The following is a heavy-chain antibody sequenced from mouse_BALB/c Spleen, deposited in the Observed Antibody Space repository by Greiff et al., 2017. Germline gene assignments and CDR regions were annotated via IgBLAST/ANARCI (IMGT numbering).Heavy chain of an antibody. J-gene: IGHJ4*01. CDR3: APGDYYGSSYYAMDY. Sequence: VQLQQPGAELVKPGASVKLSCKASGYTFTSYWMHWVKQRPGQGLEWIGEIDPSDSYTNYNQKFKGKATLTVDKSSSTAYMQLSSLTSEDSAVYDCAPGDYYGSSYYAMDYWGQGTSVTVSS. D-gene: IGHD1-1*01. V-gene: IGHV1-69*02. CDR1: GYTFTSYW. CDR2: IDPSDSYT.